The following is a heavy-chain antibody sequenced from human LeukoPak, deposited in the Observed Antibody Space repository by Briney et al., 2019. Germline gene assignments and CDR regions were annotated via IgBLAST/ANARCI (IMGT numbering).Heavy chain of an antibody. J-gene: IGHJ3*02. D-gene: IGHD4-11*01. CDR2: IYHSGST. V-gene: IGHV4-30-2*02. CDR3: ARRDSSRWREGSFDI. Sequence: SQTLSLTCTVSGGSISSGGYYWSWIRQPPGKGLEWIGYIYHSGSTYYNPSLKSRVTISLDTSKNQFSLKLNSVTTADTAVYYCARRDSSRWREGSFDIWGQGTMVTVSS. CDR1: GGSISSGGYY.